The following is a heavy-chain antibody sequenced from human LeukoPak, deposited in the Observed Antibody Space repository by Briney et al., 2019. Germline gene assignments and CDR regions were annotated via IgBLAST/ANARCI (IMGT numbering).Heavy chain of an antibody. CDR2: ISYDGSNK. CDR1: GFAFSSYP. J-gene: IGHJ6*02. CDR3: ARDMGYYDSSGYYRTYYYYYGLDV. V-gene: IGHV3-30-3*01. Sequence: PGGSLRLSCAASGFAFSSYPIHWVRQAPGKGLEWVAVISYDGSNKYYADSVKGRFTISRDDSKNTLYLQMSSLRAEDTAEYYCARDMGYYDSSGYYRTYYYYYGLDVWGQGTTVTVSS. D-gene: IGHD3-22*01.